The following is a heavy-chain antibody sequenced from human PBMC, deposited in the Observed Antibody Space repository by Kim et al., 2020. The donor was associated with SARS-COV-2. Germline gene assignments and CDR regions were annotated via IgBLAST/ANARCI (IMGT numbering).Heavy chain of an antibody. D-gene: IGHD6-13*01. V-gene: IGHV3-23*01. J-gene: IGHJ4*02. CDR2: ISGSGGST. CDR1: GFTFSSYA. CDR3: AKDEVDAASVAAAGTGFDY. Sequence: GGSLRLSCAASGFTFSSYAMSWVRQAPGKGLEWVSAISGSGGSTYYADSVKGRFTISRDNSKNTLYLQMNSLRAEDTAVYYCAKDEVDAASVAAAGTGFDYWGQGTLVTVSS.